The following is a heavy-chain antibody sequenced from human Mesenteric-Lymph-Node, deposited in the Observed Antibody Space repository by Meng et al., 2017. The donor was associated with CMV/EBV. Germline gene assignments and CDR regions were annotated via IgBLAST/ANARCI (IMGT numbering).Heavy chain of an antibody. V-gene: IGHV3-30*02. D-gene: IGHD2-2*02. CDR2: IQYDGSNR. CDR3: AIPPAAIRGRYYYYGMDV. Sequence: GESLKISCSTSGFTLSTFGMHWVRQAPGKGLEWVAFIQYDGSNRFYADSVKGRFTISRDNSRNTVYLHMNSLRGEDTAVYYCAIPPAAIRGRYYYYGMDVWGQGTTVTVSS. J-gene: IGHJ6*02. CDR1: GFTLSTFG.